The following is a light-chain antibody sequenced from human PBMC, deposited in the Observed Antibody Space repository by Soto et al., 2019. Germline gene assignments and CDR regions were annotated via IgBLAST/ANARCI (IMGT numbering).Light chain of an antibody. V-gene: IGKV3-20*01. Sequence: EIVLTQSPGTLSLSPGERVTLACRASQSISGKYLAWYQQKPGQAPSLLIYGASSRATGIPDRFSGSGSGTDFPLTISRLEPEDFAVYYCQQYGDSPRFTFGPGTKVDIK. CDR3: QQYGDSPRFT. CDR2: GAS. J-gene: IGKJ3*01. CDR1: QSISGKY.